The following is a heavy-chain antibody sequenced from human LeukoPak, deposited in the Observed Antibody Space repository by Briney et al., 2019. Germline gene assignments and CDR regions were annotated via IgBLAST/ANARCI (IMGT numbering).Heavy chain of an antibody. J-gene: IGHJ4*02. Sequence: GGSLRLSCAASGVTVSNNYMNWIRQAPGKGLEWVSLIYSGGSTYYADSVKGRFTISRDNSKNTLYLQMNSLRAEDTAVYYCARDPPAVATNTYGWGQGTLVTVSS. D-gene: IGHD6-13*01. CDR1: GVTVSNNY. CDR2: IYSGGST. CDR3: ARDPPAVATNTYG. V-gene: IGHV3-66*01.